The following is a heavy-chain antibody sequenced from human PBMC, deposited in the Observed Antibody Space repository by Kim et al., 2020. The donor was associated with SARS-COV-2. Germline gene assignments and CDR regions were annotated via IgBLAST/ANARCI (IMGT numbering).Heavy chain of an antibody. CDR2: IIPILGIA. D-gene: IGHD3-9*01. CDR3: ARDPRYFDWTTDY. V-gene: IGHV1-69*04. J-gene: IGHJ4*02. CDR1: GGTFSSYA. Sequence: SVKVSCKASGGTFSSYAISWVRQAPGQGLEWMGRIIPILGIANYAQKFQGRVTITADKSTSTAYMELSSLRSEDTAVYYCARDPRYFDWTTDYWGQGTLVTVSS.